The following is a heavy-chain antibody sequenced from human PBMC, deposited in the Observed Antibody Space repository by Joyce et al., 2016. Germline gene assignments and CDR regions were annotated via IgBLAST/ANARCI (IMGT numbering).Heavy chain of an antibody. D-gene: IGHD5-18*01. J-gene: IGHJ6*03. V-gene: IGHV3-64D*06. CDR3: VKEGYSYGYNYYYYYYMDV. CDR1: GFTFSSYA. CDR2: ISSNGGST. Sequence: EVQLVESGGGLVQPGGSLRLSCSASGFTFSSYAMHWVRKAPGKGLEYVSAISSNGGSTYYADSVKGRFTISRDNSKNTLYLQMSSLRAEDTAVYYCVKEGYSYGYNYYYYYYMDVWGKGTTVTVSS.